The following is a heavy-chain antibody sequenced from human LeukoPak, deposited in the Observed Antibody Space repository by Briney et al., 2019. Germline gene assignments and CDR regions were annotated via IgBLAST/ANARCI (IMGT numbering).Heavy chain of an antibody. CDR2: IYPGDSDT. CDR3: ARPSAYDSSGYYPALFVY. V-gene: IGHV5-51*01. Sequence: GESLKISCKGSGYRFTNYWIGWVRQIPGKGLEWMGIIYPGDSDTRYSPSFQGQVTISADKSISTAYLQWSSLKASDTAMYYCARPSAYDSSGYYPALFVYWGQGTLVTVSS. J-gene: IGHJ4*02. D-gene: IGHD3-22*01. CDR1: GYRFTNYW.